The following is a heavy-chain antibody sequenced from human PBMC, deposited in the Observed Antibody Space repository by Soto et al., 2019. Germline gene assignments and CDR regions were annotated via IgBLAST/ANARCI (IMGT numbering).Heavy chain of an antibody. V-gene: IGHV3-23*01. J-gene: IGHJ4*02. D-gene: IGHD5-18*01. Sequence: GGSLRLSCAASGFTFSSYAMSWVRQAPGKGLEWISAISGSGGSTYYADSVKGRFTISRDNSKNTLYLQMNSLRAEDTAVYYCAKDRVDTAMVGYFDYWGQGTLVTVSS. CDR2: ISGSGGST. CDR3: AKDRVDTAMVGYFDY. CDR1: GFTFSSYA.